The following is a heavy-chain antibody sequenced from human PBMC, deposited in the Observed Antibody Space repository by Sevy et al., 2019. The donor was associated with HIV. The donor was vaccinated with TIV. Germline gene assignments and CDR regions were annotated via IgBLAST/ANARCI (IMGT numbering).Heavy chain of an antibody. J-gene: IGHJ4*02. CDR1: GFTFSGYA. CDR2: ISYDESK. CDR3: AKEVGTSGRCGYFNY. V-gene: IGHV3-30*04. D-gene: IGHD6-19*01. Sequence: GGSLRLSCAASGFTFSGYAMHWVRQAPGKGLEWVAAISYDESKYYADSVKGRLTISRDSSKNTVYLEMSSLRTEDTAVYYCAKEVGTSGRCGYFNYGGQGTLVTVSS.